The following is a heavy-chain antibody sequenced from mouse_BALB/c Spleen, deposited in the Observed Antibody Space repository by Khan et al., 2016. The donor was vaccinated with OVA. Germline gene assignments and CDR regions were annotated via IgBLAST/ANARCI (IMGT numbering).Heavy chain of an antibody. CDR1: GYTCTNYV. Sequence: VQLKEPGPDLVKPGASVKMSCKASGYTCTNYVMNWVKQKPGQGLEWIGYINPYNDGLRYNEKFKGKATLTSDKSSSTAYTELSSLTSEDSAVYYCAREASNWGFSLAYWGQGTLVTVSA. D-gene: IGHD4-1*01. J-gene: IGHJ3*01. V-gene: IGHV1S136*01. CDR3: AREASNWGFSLAY. CDR2: INPYNDGL.